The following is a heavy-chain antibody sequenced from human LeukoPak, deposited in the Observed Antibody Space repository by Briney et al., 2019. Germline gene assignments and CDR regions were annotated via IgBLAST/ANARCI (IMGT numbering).Heavy chain of an antibody. CDR2: ISAYNGNT. CDR3: ARGSSLYSSSWSDY. Sequence: ASVKVSCKASGYTFTTYGISWVRQAPGQGLEWMGWISAYNGNTNYAQKLQGRVTMTTDTSTSTAYMELRSLRSDDTAVYYCARGSSLYSSSWSDYWGQGTLVTVSS. V-gene: IGHV1-18*01. D-gene: IGHD6-13*01. CDR1: GYTFTTYG. J-gene: IGHJ4*02.